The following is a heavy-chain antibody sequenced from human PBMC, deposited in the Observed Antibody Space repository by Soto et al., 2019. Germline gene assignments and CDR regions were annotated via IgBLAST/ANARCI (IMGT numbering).Heavy chain of an antibody. CDR1: GFTFSSYG. CDR2: ISYDGSNK. CDR3: AKGIMIAKRYYYGMDV. Sequence: GGSLRLSCAASGFTFSSYGMHWVRQAPGKGLEWVAVISYDGSNKYYADSVKGRFTISRDNSKNTLYLQMNSLRAEDTAVYYCAKGIMIAKRYYYGMDVWGQGTTVTVSS. D-gene: IGHD3-16*01. J-gene: IGHJ6*02. V-gene: IGHV3-30*18.